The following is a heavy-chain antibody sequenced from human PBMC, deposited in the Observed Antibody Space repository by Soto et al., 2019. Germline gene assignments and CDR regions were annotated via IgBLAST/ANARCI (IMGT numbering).Heavy chain of an antibody. V-gene: IGHV3-23*01. J-gene: IGHJ1*01. Sequence: PGGSLRLSCAASGFTFSIFAMSWVRQSPGKGVEWVSTISGSGGSTYYADAVKGRFTISRDNSMGTLYLQMKSLRVEDTAIYYCAKEVSLGSTVDLGYWGQGALVTVSS. CDR2: ISGSGGST. CDR3: AKEVSLGSTVDLGY. D-gene: IGHD7-27*01. CDR1: GFTFSIFA.